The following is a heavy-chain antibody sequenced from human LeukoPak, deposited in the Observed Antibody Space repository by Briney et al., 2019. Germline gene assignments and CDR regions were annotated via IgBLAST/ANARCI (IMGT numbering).Heavy chain of an antibody. CDR2: ISSSGSTI. Sequence: GGSLRLSCEASGFTFSRYWMNWVRQAPGKGLEWVSYISSSGSTIYYADSVKGRFTISRDNAKNSLYLQMNSLRAEDTAVYYCARENYYDSSGYYPLYYYYYGMAVWGQGTTVTVSS. CDR1: GFTFSRYW. CDR3: ARENYYDSSGYYPLYYYYYGMAV. V-gene: IGHV3-48*04. J-gene: IGHJ6*02. D-gene: IGHD3-22*01.